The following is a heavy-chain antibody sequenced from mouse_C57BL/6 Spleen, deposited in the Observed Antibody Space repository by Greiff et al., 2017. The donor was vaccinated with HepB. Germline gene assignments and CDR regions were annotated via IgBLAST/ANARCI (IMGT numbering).Heavy chain of an antibody. J-gene: IGHJ4*01. Sequence: VQLQQSGPELVKPGASVKISCKASGYAFSSSWMNWVKQRPGKGLEWIGRIYPGDGDTNYNGKFKGKATLTADKSSSTAYMQLSSLTSEDSAGYCGAREGEEDYAMDYWGQGTSVTVAS. CDR1: GYAFSSSW. V-gene: IGHV1-82*01. CDR3: AREGEEDYAMDY. CDR2: IYPGDGDT.